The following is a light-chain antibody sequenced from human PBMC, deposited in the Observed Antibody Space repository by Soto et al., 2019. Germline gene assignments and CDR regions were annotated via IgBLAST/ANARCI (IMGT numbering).Light chain of an antibody. J-gene: IGKJ1*01. CDR3: QQRYSWLRV. V-gene: IGKV3-11*01. Sequence: FVVTQSPDTLSLSPGERATLSCRASPSVSSSVAWYQHKPGQSPRLVIYSGYKRATGIPARFSGSGSGTDFTLTISGLKVDDFAIYYCQQRYSWLRVFGQGTKVEGK. CDR1: PSVSSS. CDR2: SGY.